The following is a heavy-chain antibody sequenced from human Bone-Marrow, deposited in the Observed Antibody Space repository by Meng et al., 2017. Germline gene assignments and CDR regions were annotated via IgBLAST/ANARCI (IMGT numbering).Heavy chain of an antibody. Sequence: ASVKVSCKASGYTFTGYYMHWVRQAPGQGLEWMGRINPNSGGTNYAQKFQGRVTMTGDTSISTAYMELSRLRSDDTAVYYCARLYSGSYLGSGYFDYWGQGTLVTVSS. V-gene: IGHV1-2*06. CDR2: INPNSGGT. CDR3: ARLYSGSYLGSGYFDY. J-gene: IGHJ4*02. D-gene: IGHD1-26*01. CDR1: GYTFTGYY.